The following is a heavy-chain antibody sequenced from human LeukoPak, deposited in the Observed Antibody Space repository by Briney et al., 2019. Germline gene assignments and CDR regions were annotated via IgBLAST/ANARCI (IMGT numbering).Heavy chain of an antibody. Sequence: PSETLSLTCTVSGGSISDNDHFWSWIRQSPGKGLEWIGNIYYDGSTHYNPSLKSRVTISVDTSKNQFSLKLSSVTAADTALYYCARQGEYTTSLGRKQFDYWGQGTLVTVSS. D-gene: IGHD3-16*01. CDR1: GGSISDNDHF. CDR3: ARQGEYTTSLGRKQFDY. J-gene: IGHJ4*02. CDR2: IYYDGST. V-gene: IGHV4-39*01.